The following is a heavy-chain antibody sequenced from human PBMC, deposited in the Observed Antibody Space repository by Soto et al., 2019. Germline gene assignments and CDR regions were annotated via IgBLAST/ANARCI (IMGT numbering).Heavy chain of an antibody. V-gene: IGHV3-74*01. CDR2: INGDGSIT. CDR1: GFNFNFFW. Sequence: EVLLVESGGGLVQPGGSLRLSCAASGFNFNFFWMHWVRQVPGKGLVWVSRINGDGSITNYADSVKGRFTISRDNVKNTLFLQMDSLRVEDTAVYYCVRASPTNLEDADTVASWFDPWGQGTLVTVSS. J-gene: IGHJ5*02. D-gene: IGHD5-12*01. CDR3: VRASPTNLEDADTVASWFDP.